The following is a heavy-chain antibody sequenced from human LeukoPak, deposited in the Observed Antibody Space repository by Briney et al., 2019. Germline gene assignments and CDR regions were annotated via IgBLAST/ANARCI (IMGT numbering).Heavy chain of an antibody. CDR3: ARFQRRQRGYYDSSGYGAFDI. D-gene: IGHD3-22*01. CDR2: ISYDGSNK. J-gene: IGHJ3*02. Sequence: PGGSLRLSCAASGFTFSSYAMHWVRQAPGKGLEWVAVISYDGSNKYYADSVKGRFTISRDNAKNTLYLQMNSLRAEDTAVYYCARFQRRQRGYYDSSGYGAFDIWGQGTMVTVSS. V-gene: IGHV3-30*04. CDR1: GFTFSSYA.